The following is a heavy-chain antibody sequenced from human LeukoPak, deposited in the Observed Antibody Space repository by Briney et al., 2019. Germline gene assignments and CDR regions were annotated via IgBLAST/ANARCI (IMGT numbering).Heavy chain of an antibody. J-gene: IGHJ4*02. CDR2: ISGSGGST. CDR3: AKDLSSIAVAGFHY. Sequence: GGSLRLSCAASGFTFSSYSMNWVRQAPGKGLEWVSAISGSGGSTYYADSVRGRFTISTDNSKNTLHLQMNSLRAEDTAVYYCAKDLSSIAVAGFHYWGQGTLVTVSS. CDR1: GFTFSSYS. D-gene: IGHD6-19*01. V-gene: IGHV3-23*01.